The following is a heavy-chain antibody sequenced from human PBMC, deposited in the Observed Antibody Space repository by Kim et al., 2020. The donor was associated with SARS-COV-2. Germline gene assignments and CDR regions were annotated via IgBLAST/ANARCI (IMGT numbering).Heavy chain of an antibody. Sequence: ASVKVSCKASGYTFTSYGISWVRQAPGQGLEWMGWISAYNGNTNYAQKLQGRVTMTTDTSTSTAYMELRSLRSDDTAVYYCARKREVYSVAPRGVRYYYYGMDVWGQGTTVTVSS. J-gene: IGHJ6*02. CDR1: GYTFTSYG. V-gene: IGHV1-18*04. CDR2: ISAYNGNT. CDR3: ARKREVYSVAPRGVRYYYYGMDV. D-gene: IGHD3-10*02.